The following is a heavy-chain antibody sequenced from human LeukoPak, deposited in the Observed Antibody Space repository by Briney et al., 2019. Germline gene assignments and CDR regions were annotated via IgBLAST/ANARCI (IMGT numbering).Heavy chain of an antibody. Sequence: SETLPLTCTVSGGSISSSSYYWGWIRQPPGKGLEWIGSIYYSGSTYYNPSLKSRVTISVDTSKNQFSLKLSSVTAADTAVYYCARAKSPYYMDVWGKGTTVTVSS. CDR2: IYYSGST. CDR1: GGSISSSSYY. J-gene: IGHJ6*03. CDR3: ARAKSPYYMDV. V-gene: IGHV4-39*07.